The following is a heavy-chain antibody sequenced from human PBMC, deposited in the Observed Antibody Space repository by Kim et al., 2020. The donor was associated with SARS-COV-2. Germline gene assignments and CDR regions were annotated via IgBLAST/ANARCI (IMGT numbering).Heavy chain of an antibody. D-gene: IGHD1-20*01. CDR2: IYDNGDT. J-gene: IGHJ6*03. Sequence: SETLSLTCSVSGASVSSNTFYWGWIRQPPGKGLEWIGCIYDNGDTNYNPSLQSRVSLSVDTSKNQFSLRLSSVTAADTALYCCASADITGTANTSYYLYVGGSACTGTVS. CDR3: ASADITGTANTSYYLYV. V-gene: IGHV4-61*01. CDR1: GASVSSNTFY.